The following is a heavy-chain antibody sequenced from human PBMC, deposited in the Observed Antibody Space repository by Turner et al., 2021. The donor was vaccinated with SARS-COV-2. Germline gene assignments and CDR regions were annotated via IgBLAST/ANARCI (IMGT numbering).Heavy chain of an antibody. J-gene: IGHJ3*02. CDR3: ARWHYFDSSGYYTQAFDI. Sequence: EVQLVESGGGLVKPGGSLRLSCAASGFTFSSYSMNWVRQAPGKGLEWVSSISSSSSYIYYADSVKGRFTISRDNAKNSLYLQMNSLRAEDTAVYYWARWHYFDSSGYYTQAFDIWGQGTMVTVSS. V-gene: IGHV3-21*02. D-gene: IGHD3-22*01. CDR1: GFTFSSYS. CDR2: ISSSSSYI.